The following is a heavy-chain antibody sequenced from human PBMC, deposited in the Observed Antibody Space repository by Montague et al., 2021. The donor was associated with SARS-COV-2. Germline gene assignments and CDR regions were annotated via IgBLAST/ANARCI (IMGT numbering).Heavy chain of an antibody. CDR3: ARSYGTTVVTRAFDY. CDR1: RFSLSTSGMC. J-gene: IGHJ4*02. D-gene: IGHD4-23*01. V-gene: IGHV2-70*01. Sequence: PALVKPTQTLTLTCTFSRFSLSTSGMCVSWIRQPPGKALEWLTLIDWDDDKYYSTSPKTRLTISKDTSKNQVVLTMTNMDPVDTATYYCARSYGTTVVTRAFDYWGQGTLVTVSS. CDR2: IDWDDDK.